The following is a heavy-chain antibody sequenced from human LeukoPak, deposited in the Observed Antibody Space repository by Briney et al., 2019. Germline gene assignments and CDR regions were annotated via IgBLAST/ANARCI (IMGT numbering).Heavy chain of an antibody. J-gene: IGHJ4*02. CDR2: ISSSSRYI. CDR3: ARAHITIFGVVTYPFDY. V-gene: IGHV3-21*01. Sequence: GGSLRLSCAASGFTFSSYNMNWVRQAPGKGLEWVSSISSSSRYIYYADSVKGRFTISRGNAKNSLYLQMNSLRAEDTAVYYCARAHITIFGVVTYPFDYWGQGTLVTVSS. D-gene: IGHD3-3*01. CDR1: GFTFSSYN.